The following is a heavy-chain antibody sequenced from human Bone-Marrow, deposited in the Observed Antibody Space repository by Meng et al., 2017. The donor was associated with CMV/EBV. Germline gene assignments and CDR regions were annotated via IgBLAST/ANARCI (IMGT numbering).Heavy chain of an antibody. V-gene: IGHV3-33*01. CDR2: IWYDGSNE. D-gene: IGHD6-13*01. Sequence: LSLTCAASGFNFSSYGMDWVRQAPGKGLEWVAIIWYDGSNEYYADSVKGRFTISRDNAKNSLYLQMNSLRAEDTAVYYCARAGYSSSWPPYYYYYYGMDVWGQGTTVTVSS. CDR3: ARAGYSSSWPPYYYYYYGMDV. J-gene: IGHJ6*02. CDR1: GFNFSSYG.